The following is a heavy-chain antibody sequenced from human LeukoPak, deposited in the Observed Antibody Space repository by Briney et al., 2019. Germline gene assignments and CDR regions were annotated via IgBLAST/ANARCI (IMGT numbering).Heavy chain of an antibody. CDR2: INWNGGST. J-gene: IGHJ4*02. CDR3: ARVSVAARLFDY. V-gene: IGHV3-20*04. CDR1: GFTFDGYG. Sequence: GGSLRLSCAASGFTFDGYGMSWVRQAPGKGLEWVSGINWNGGSTDYADSVKGRFTISRDNSKNSLYLQMNSLRAEDTALYYWARVSVAARLFDYWGQRTLVTVSS. D-gene: IGHD6-6*01.